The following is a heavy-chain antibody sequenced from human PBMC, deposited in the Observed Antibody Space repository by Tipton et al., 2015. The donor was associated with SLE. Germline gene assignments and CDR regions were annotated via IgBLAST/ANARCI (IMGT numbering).Heavy chain of an antibody. J-gene: IGHJ6*02. CDR1: GFTFSRNA. CDR2: ISGSGGST. CDR3: AKTGVHYYYYGMDV. D-gene: IGHD3-3*01. V-gene: IGHV3-23*01. Sequence: SLRLSCAASGFTFSRNAMTWVRQAPGKGLEWVSGISGSGGSTYYADSVKGRFTISRDNSKNTLYLQMNSLRAEDTAVYYCAKTGVHYYYYGMDVWGQGTTVTVSS.